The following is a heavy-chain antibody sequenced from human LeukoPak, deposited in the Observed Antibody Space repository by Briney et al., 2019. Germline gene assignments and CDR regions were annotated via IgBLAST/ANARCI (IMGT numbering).Heavy chain of an antibody. CDR3: ARELDILTVVYAFDI. V-gene: IGHV1-2*02. D-gene: IGHD3-9*01. J-gene: IGHJ3*02. CDR1: GYTFTGYY. Sequence: ASVSVSCKASGYTFTGYYMHWVRQAPGQGLEWMGWINPNSGGTNYAQKFQGRVTMTRDTSISTAYMELSSLRSDDTAVYYCARELDILTVVYAFDIWGQGTMVTVSA. CDR2: INPNSGGT.